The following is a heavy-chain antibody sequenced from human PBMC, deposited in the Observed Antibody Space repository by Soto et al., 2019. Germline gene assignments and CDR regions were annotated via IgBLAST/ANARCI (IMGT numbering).Heavy chain of an antibody. Sequence: QVQLQQWGAGLLKPSETLSLTCAVYGGSFSGYYWSWIRQPPGKGLEWIGEINHSGSTNYNPSLKSRVTISVDTSKNQFSLKLSSVTAADTAVYYCARALPLLWFGELLSNWFDPWGQGTLVTVSS. CDR2: INHSGST. CDR1: GGSFSGYY. J-gene: IGHJ5*02. D-gene: IGHD3-10*01. CDR3: ARALPLLWFGELLSNWFDP. V-gene: IGHV4-34*01.